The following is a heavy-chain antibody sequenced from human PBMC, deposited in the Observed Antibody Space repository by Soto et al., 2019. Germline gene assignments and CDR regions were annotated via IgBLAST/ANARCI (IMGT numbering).Heavy chain of an antibody. D-gene: IGHD3-10*01. V-gene: IGHV1-8*01. Sequence: AAVKVSSKAFGYSFTGYYMDCGRQAHGQGLEWMGWMNPNSGNTGYAQKFQGRVTMTRNTSISTAYMELSSLRSEDTAVYYCARGRPHPVRGVPQWFDPWGQGTLVTVSS. CDR3: ARGRPHPVRGVPQWFDP. CDR1: GYSFTGYY. CDR2: MNPNSGNT. J-gene: IGHJ5*02.